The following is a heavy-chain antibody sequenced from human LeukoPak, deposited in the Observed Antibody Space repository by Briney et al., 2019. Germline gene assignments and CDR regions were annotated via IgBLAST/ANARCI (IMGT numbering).Heavy chain of an antibody. CDR3: ASRLMIAVAGTGRSDYFDY. CDR1: GGSFSGYY. CDR2: INHSGSI. J-gene: IGHJ4*02. V-gene: IGHV4-34*01. D-gene: IGHD6-19*01. Sequence: SETLSLTCAVYGGSFSGYYWSWIRQPPGKGLEWIGEINHSGSINYNPSLKSRVTISVDTSKNQFSLELSSVTAADTAVYYCASRLMIAVAGTGRSDYFDYWGQGTLVTVSS.